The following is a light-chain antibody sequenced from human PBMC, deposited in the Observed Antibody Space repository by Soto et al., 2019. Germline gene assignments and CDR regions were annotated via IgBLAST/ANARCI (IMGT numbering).Light chain of an antibody. CDR2: GAS. V-gene: IGKV3-15*01. CDR3: QQYNDWPPLT. CDR1: QSVSSN. J-gene: IGKJ4*01. Sequence: EIVMTQSPATLSVSPGERATLSCRASQSVSSNLAWYQQKPGQAPRLLIYGASTRATGIPARFSGSGSGTEFTLTSNSLLSEDVAVYYGQQYNDWPPLTFGGGTKVEIK.